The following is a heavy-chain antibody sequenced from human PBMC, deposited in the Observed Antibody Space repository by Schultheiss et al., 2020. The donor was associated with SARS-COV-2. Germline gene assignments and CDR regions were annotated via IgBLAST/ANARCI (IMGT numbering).Heavy chain of an antibody. Sequence: ASVKVSCKASGGTFSSNAISWVRQAPGQGLDWMGWINPNSGGTNYAQNFQGRVTMTRDTSISTAYMELSRLRSDDTAVYYCARVCSSTSCHDYWGQGTLVTVSS. D-gene: IGHD2-2*01. CDR2: INPNSGGT. J-gene: IGHJ4*02. CDR3: ARVCSSTSCHDY. CDR1: GGTFSSNA. V-gene: IGHV1-2*02.